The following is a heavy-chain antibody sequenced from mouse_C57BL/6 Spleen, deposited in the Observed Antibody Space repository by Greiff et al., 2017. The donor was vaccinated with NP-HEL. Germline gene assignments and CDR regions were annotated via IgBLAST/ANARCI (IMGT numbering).Heavy chain of an antibody. D-gene: IGHD1-1*01. CDR2: IHPNSGST. J-gene: IGHJ1*03. V-gene: IGHV1-64*01. CDR3: ARPLHYYGSSYGYFDV. CDR1: GYTFTSYW. Sequence: QVQLKQPGAELVKPGASVKLSCKASGYTFTSYWMHWVKQRPGQGLEWIGMIHPNSGSTNYNEKFKSKATLTVDKSSSTAYMQLSSLTSEDSAVYYCARPLHYYGSSYGYFDVWGTGTTVTVSS.